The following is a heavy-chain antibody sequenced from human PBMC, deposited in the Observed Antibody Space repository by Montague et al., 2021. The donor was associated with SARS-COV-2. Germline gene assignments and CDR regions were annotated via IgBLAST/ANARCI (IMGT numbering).Heavy chain of an antibody. Sequence: SETLSLTCEVDSGPLSAYYWSWVRQPPGKGLEWIGEIHHYGHTSYNPSLMSRVTLSLDTSNNQFSLKLTSVTAADTAVYYCARGLEHNKGVDYWGQGILVTVSS. CDR3: ARGLEHNKGVDY. CDR2: IHHYGHT. D-gene: IGHD1/OR15-1a*01. V-gene: IGHV4-34*01. CDR1: SGPLSAYY. J-gene: IGHJ4*02.